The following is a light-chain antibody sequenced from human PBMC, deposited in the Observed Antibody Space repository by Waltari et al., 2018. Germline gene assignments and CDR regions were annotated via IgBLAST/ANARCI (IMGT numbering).Light chain of an antibody. V-gene: IGKV1-27*01. CDR2: AAS. CDR3: QKYNTYPYT. CDR1: QDIGNF. Sequence: IDMTQSPSSLSASVGYRITVTCLASQDIGNFLAWYQQTPGKRPKLLIYAASTLQAGVPSRFSGSGSGTDFTLTVSNLQPEDVSTYYCQKYNTYPYTFGPGTKVYI. J-gene: IGKJ3*01.